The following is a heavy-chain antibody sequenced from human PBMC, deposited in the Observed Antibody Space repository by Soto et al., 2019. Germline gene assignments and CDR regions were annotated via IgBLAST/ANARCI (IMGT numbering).Heavy chain of an antibody. D-gene: IGHD2-8*01. CDR1: GFTFSTYW. Sequence: EVQLVESGGGLVQPGGSLRLSCAASGFTFSTYWMHWIRQGPGKGLVWVSRIKGDGSSKSYADSVKGRFTISRGNAKNTVYLQMDSLRAEDTAVYYWARGVYGAWYVDLWGRGTLVTVSS. CDR3: ARGVYGAWYVDL. J-gene: IGHJ2*01. CDR2: IKGDGSSK. V-gene: IGHV3-74*01.